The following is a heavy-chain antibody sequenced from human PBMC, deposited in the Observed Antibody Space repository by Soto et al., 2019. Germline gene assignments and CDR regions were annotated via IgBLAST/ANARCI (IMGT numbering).Heavy chain of an antibody. CDR2: ISTYTGNT. J-gene: IGHJ6*02. V-gene: IGHV1-18*01. CDR3: ARGYYYGSGRPTPGGMDV. D-gene: IGHD3-10*01. Sequence: QVHLVQSGAEVKKPGASVKVSCKASGYTFTNYDINWVRQAPGQGREWMGWISTYTGNTNYAQKLQGRVTLTTDPSTSTTYMELRSLRSDDTAVYYCARGYYYGSGRPTPGGMDVWGQGTTVTVSS. CDR1: GYTFTNYD.